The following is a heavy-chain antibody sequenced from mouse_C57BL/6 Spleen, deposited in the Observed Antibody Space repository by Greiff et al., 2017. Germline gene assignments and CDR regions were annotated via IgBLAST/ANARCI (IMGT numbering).Heavy chain of an antibody. D-gene: IGHD1-1*01. CDR2: ISPNYGTT. CDR3: ARRVFYYYGSSDYAMDY. J-gene: IGHJ4*01. V-gene: IGHV1-39*01. Sequence: VQLQQSGPELVKPGASVKISCKASGYSFTDYNMNWVKQSHGKGLEWIGVISPNYGTTSYTQKFKSKATLTVDQSSSTAYMHLKSLASEDSAVYYCARRVFYYYGSSDYAMDYWGQGTSVTVSS. CDR1: GYSFTDYN.